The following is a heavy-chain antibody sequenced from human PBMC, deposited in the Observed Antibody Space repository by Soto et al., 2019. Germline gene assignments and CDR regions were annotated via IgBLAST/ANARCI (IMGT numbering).Heavy chain of an antibody. J-gene: IGHJ6*02. D-gene: IGHD2-2*01. CDR2: IYPGDSDT. CDR1: GYSFTRYW. CDR3: ARQTVVVPAAPYYYYGMDV. V-gene: IGHV5-51*01. Sequence: GESLKISCKGSGYSFTRYWIGWVRQMPGKGLGWMGIIYPGDSDTSYSQSLQGQVTISANKSIRTADLQWSSLKASDTALYYCARQTVVVPAAPYYYYGMDVCGQGTTVTVSS.